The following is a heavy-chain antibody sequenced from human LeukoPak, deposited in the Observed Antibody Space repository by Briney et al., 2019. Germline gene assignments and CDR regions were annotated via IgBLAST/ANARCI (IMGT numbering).Heavy chain of an antibody. J-gene: IGHJ4*02. CDR2: IRNDGSNI. CDR3: AKVPPEMATIPLLDY. Sequence: GGSLRLSYAVSGFTFSRYGMHWVRQAPGKGLDWVTFIRNDGSNIYYADSVKGRFTISRDDSKNTLYLQMNSLRAEDTAVYYCAKVPPEMATIPLLDYWGQGTLVTVSS. D-gene: IGHD5-24*01. CDR1: GFTFSRYG. V-gene: IGHV3-30*02.